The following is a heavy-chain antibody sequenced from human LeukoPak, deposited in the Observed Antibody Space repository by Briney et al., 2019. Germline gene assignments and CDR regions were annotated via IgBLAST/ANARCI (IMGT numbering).Heavy chain of an antibody. D-gene: IGHD4-17*01. V-gene: IGHV4-34*01. CDR3: ARGLTVTNLDAFDI. CDR1: GGSFSGYY. CDR2: INHSGST. Sequence: PSETLSLTCAVYGGSFSGYYWSWIRQPPGKGLEWIGEINHSGSTNYNPSLKSRVTISVDTSKNQFSLKLSSVTAADTAVYYCARGLTVTNLDAFDIWGQGTMVTVSS. J-gene: IGHJ3*02.